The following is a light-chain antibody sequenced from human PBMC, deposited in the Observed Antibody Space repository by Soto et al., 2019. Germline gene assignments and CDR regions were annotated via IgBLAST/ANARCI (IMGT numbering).Light chain of an antibody. CDR2: GNT. Sequence: QAVVTQPPSVSGAPGQRVTISCTGSSSNIGAGYNVHWYQQLPGTAPKLLIYGNTNRPSGVPDRFSGSKSGTSASLAITGLQAEDEGDYYCQSYDSSLSAVVFGGGTKLTVL. CDR1: SSNIGAGYN. V-gene: IGLV1-40*01. CDR3: QSYDSSLSAVV. J-gene: IGLJ2*01.